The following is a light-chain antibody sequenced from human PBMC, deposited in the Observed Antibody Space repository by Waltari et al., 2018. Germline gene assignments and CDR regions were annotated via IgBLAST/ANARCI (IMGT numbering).Light chain of an antibody. CDR1: QAIRSY. Sequence: DIQVTQTPSSLSAYIGDTVTVTCRASQAIRSYLRWYQLKPGKAPVLLISAASTLQGGVPSRFSGSGSRTEFTLAIKALQPDDFGTYYCQQNYAIPPVFGQETRLDLK. CDR3: QQNYAIPPV. V-gene: IGKV1-39*01. CDR2: AAS. J-gene: IGKJ5*01.